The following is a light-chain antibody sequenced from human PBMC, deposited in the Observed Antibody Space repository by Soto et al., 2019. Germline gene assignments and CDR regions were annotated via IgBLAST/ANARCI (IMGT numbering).Light chain of an antibody. CDR2: DAS. CDR1: QSISSW. Sequence: DIQRTQSPSTLSASLRYRVTITCRASQSISSWLAWYQQKPGKAPKLLIYDASSLESGVPSRFSGSGSGTEFTLTISSLQTDDFATYYCQQYNSYSTFGQGTRLEIK. J-gene: IGKJ5*01. V-gene: IGKV1-5*01. CDR3: QQYNSYST.